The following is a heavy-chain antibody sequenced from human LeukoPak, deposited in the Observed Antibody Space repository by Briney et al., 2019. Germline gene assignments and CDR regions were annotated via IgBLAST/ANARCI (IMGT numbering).Heavy chain of an antibody. J-gene: IGHJ4*02. V-gene: IGHV4-38-2*02. CDR1: RYSISSGYY. CDR2: VYHSGSA. Sequence: SETLSLTCSVSRYSISSGYYWAWIRQPPGKGLEWIGSVYHSGSAYYNASLKSRVTISVDTSKNQFSLKLSSVTAADTAVYYCARGKRVPAAIRIYYFDYWGQGTLVTVSS. CDR3: ARGKRVPAAIRIYYFDY. D-gene: IGHD2-2*01.